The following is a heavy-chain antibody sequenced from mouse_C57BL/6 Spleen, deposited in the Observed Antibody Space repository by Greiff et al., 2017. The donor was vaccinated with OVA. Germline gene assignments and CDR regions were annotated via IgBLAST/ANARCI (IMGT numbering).Heavy chain of an antibody. CDR3: ARSAITTGVAYYFDY. CDR1: GFNIKDYY. CDR2: IVPEGGKT. Sequence: EVQLKQSGAELVKPGASVKLSCTASGFNIKDYYMHWVKQRTEQGLEWIGRIVPEGGKTKYAQKFQGKATITADTSSNTAYLQLSSLPSEDTAVYYCARSAITTGVAYYFDYWGQGTTLTVSS. J-gene: IGHJ2*01. V-gene: IGHV14-2*01. D-gene: IGHD1-1*01.